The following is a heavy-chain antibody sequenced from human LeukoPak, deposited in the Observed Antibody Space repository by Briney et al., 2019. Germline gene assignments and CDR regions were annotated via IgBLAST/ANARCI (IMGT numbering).Heavy chain of an antibody. J-gene: IGHJ4*02. D-gene: IGHD3-22*01. CDR2: IIPILGIA. CDR1: GGTFSSYA. CDR3: ARAFYDSSGYYVDADY. V-gene: IGHV1-69*04. Sequence: ASVKVSCKASGGTFSSYAISWVRQAPGQGLEWMGRIIPILGIANYAQKFQGRVTITADKSTSTAYMELSSLRSEDTAVYYCARAFYDSSGYYVDADYWGQGTLVTVSS.